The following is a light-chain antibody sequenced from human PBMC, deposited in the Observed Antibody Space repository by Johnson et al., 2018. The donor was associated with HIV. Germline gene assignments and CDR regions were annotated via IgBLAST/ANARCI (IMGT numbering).Light chain of an antibody. CDR2: ENN. V-gene: IGLV1-51*02. CDR1: SSNIGNNF. CDR3: GTWDGSLSIGGV. J-gene: IGLJ1*01. Sequence: QSVLTQPPSVSAAPGQKVTISCSGSSSNIGNNFVSWYQQLPGTAPKLLIYENNKRPSGIPDRFSGSKSGTSATLDITGLQPGDEADYYCGTWDGSLSIGGVFGSATKVTVL.